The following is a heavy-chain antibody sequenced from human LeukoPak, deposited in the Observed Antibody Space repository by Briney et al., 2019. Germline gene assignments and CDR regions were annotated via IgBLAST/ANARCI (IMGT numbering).Heavy chain of an antibody. D-gene: IGHD2-15*01. CDR1: GFTFSSYS. CDR3: AKNLYCGGGSCYPSALGMDV. V-gene: IGHV3-21*04. CDR2: ISSSSSYI. Sequence: GGSLRLSCAASGFTFSSYSMNWVRQAPEKGLEWVSSISSSSSYIYYADSVKGRFTISRDNAKDSLYLQMNSLRAEDTAVYYCAKNLYCGGGSCYPSALGMDVWGQGTTVTVSS. J-gene: IGHJ6*02.